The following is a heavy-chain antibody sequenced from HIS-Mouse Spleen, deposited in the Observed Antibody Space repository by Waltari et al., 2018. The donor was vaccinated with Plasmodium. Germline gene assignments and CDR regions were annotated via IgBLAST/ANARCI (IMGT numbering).Heavy chain of an antibody. D-gene: IGHD3-22*01. CDR3: ARVPYYYDSSGYGMGWFDP. Sequence: QLQLQESGPGLVKPSETLSLTCTVSGGSISSSSYYWGWIRQPPGKGLEWIGSIYYSGSTHYNPTLKSRGTISVDTSKNQFSLKLSSVTAADTAVYYCARVPYYYDSSGYGMGWFDPWGQGTLVTVSS. J-gene: IGHJ5*02. V-gene: IGHV4-39*07. CDR1: GGSISSSSYY. CDR2: IYYSGST.